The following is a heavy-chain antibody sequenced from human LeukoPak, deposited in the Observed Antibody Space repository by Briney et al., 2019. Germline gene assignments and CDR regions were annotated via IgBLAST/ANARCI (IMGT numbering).Heavy chain of an antibody. J-gene: IGHJ4*02. CDR1: GFTFDDYA. D-gene: IGHD5-18*01. V-gene: IGHV3-43*02. Sequence: GGSLRLSCAASGFTFDDYAMHWVGQAPGKGVEGVSLISGDGDSTYYADSVKGRFTISRDNSKNSLYLQMNSLRTEDTALFYCAKDKYSYGYNFDYWGQGTLVTVSS. CDR3: AKDKYSYGYNFDY. CDR2: ISGDGDST.